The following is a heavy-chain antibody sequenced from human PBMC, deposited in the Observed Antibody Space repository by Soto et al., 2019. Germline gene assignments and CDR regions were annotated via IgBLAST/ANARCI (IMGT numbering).Heavy chain of an antibody. V-gene: IGHV3-23*01. CDR3: AKEDYDTNSEGRGYFDF. CDR2: ISDSGGSR. J-gene: IGHJ4*02. CDR1: GFTFSSYA. D-gene: IGHD3-9*01. Sequence: EVQLLESGGGLVQPGGSLRLSCAASGFTFSSYAMSWVRQAPGKGLEWVSTISDSGGSRYYADSVKGRFTISRDNPRNTLFLQMNSLRAEDTAVYYCAKEDYDTNSEGRGYFDFWGQGTLVTVSS.